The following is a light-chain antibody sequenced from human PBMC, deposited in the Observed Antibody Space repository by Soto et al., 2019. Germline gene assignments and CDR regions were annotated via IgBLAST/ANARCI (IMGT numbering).Light chain of an antibody. J-gene: IGLJ1*01. Sequence: QSVLTQPPSVSGAPGQRVTISCTGSSSNIGAGYDVHWYQQLPGTAPKLLIYGNNNRPSGVPDRFSGSESGTSASLAITGLLPEDEADYYCQSHDTSLSGSRVFGTGTKLTVL. V-gene: IGLV1-40*01. CDR3: QSHDTSLSGSRV. CDR1: SSNIGAGYD. CDR2: GNN.